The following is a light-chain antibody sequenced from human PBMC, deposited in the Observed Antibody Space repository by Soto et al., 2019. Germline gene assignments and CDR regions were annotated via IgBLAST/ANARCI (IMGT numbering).Light chain of an antibody. CDR3: AAWDDSLNGYV. CDR2: TNH. CDR1: SSNIGSNS. J-gene: IGLJ1*01. Sequence: QTVVTQPPSASGTTGQRVAISCSGSSSNIGSNSVNCYQKLPGTAPKLLIYTNHQRPSGVPDRISGSKSGTSASLAISGLQSEDEADYFCAAWDDSLNGYVFGTGTKLTV. V-gene: IGLV1-44*01.